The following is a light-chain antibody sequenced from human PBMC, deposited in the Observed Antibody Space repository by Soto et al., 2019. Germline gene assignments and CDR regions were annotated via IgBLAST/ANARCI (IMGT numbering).Light chain of an antibody. CDR1: SGDVGGYNY. CDR3: CSYTTSNTRQIV. Sequence: QSVLTQPASVSGSPGQSITISCTGTSGDVGGYNYVSWYQQHPGKAPKFMIYDVSNRPSGVSNRFSGSKSGNTASRTISGLQAEDEADYYCCSYTTSNTRQIVFGTGTKVTVL. CDR2: DVS. V-gene: IGLV2-14*01. J-gene: IGLJ1*01.